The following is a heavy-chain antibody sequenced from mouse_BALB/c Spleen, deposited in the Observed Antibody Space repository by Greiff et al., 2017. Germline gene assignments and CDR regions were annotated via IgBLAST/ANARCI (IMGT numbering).Heavy chain of an antibody. V-gene: IGHV1-87*01. CDR3: ARITTVVANAMDY. J-gene: IGHJ4*01. Sequence: VQLQQSGAELARPGASVKLSCKASGYTFTSYWMQWVKQRPGQGLEWIGAIYPGDGDTRYTQKFKGKATLTADKSSSTAYMQLSSLASEDSAVYYCARITTVVANAMDYWGQGTSVTVSS. D-gene: IGHD1-1*01. CDR1: GYTFTSYW. CDR2: IYPGDGDT.